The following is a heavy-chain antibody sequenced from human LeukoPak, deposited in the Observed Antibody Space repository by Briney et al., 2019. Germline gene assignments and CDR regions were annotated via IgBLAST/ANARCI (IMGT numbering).Heavy chain of an antibody. CDR3: ARRGEGVPAAPFDY. D-gene: IGHD2-2*01. J-gene: IGHJ4*02. CDR2: INHSGST. Sequence: SETLSLTCAVYGGSFSGYYWSWIRQPPGKGLEWIGEINHSGSTNYNPSLKSRVTISVDTSKNQFSLKLSSVTAADTAVYYCARRGEGVPAAPFDYWGQGTLVTVSS. CDR1: GGSFSGYY. V-gene: IGHV4-34*01.